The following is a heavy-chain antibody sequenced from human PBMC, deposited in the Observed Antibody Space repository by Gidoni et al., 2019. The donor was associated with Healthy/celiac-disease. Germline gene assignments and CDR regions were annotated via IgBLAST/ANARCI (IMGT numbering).Heavy chain of an antibody. D-gene: IGHD5-18*01. CDR2: IYYSGST. CDR1: GGSISSYY. J-gene: IGHJ4*02. V-gene: IGHV4-59*01. CDR3: ARQGYSYGDYFDY. Sequence: QVQLQASGPGLVTPSETLSLTCTVSGGSISSYYWSWIRQPPGKGLEWIGYIYYSGSTNYNPSLKSRVTISVDTSKNQFSLKLSSVTAADTAVYYCARQGYSYGDYFDYWGQGTLVTVSS.